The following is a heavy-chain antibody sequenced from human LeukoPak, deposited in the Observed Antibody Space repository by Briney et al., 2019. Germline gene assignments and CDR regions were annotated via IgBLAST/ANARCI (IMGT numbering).Heavy chain of an antibody. D-gene: IGHD3-22*01. J-gene: IGHJ2*01. CDR1: GGTFSRYA. Sequence: SVKVSCKASGGTFSRYAISWVRQAPGQGLEWMGGIIPTFGTANYAQKFQGRVTITADKSTSTAYMELSSLRSEDTAVYYCARVNYDSSENWYFDLWGRGTLVTVSS. V-gene: IGHV1-69*06. CDR2: IIPTFGTA. CDR3: ARVNYDSSENWYFDL.